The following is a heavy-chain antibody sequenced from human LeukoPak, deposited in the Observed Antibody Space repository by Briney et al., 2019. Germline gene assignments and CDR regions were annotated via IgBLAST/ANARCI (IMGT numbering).Heavy chain of an antibody. CDR2: ISAYNGNT. Sequence: VASVKVSFKASGYTFTSYGISWVRQAPGQGMEWMGWISAYNGNTNYTQKLQGRVTMTTDTSTSTAYMELRSLRSDDTAVYYCAREAIYCSSTSCYANPYYYYGMDVWGKGTTVTVSS. D-gene: IGHD2-2*01. V-gene: IGHV1-18*04. J-gene: IGHJ6*04. CDR1: GYTFTSYG. CDR3: AREAIYCSSTSCYANPYYYYGMDV.